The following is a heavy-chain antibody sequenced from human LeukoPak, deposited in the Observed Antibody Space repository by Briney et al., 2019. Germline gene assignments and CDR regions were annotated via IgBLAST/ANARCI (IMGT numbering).Heavy chain of an antibody. CDR1: GYSFTSYW. Sequence: GESLKISCKGSGYSFTSYWIGWVRQMPGKGLEWMGIIYPGDSDTRYSPSFQGQVTISADKSISTAYLQWSSPKASDTAMYYCAAGSGRRRGSDAFDIWGQGTMVTVSS. CDR3: AAGSGRRRGSDAFDI. CDR2: IYPGDSDT. V-gene: IGHV5-51*01. J-gene: IGHJ3*02. D-gene: IGHD3-10*01.